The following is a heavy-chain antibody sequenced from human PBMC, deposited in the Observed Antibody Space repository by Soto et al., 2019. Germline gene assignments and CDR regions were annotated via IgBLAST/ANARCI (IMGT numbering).Heavy chain of an antibody. V-gene: IGHV1-69*13. CDR3: ARDGGNYYDSSGYRNDY. CDR1: GGTFSSYA. CDR2: IIPIFGTT. J-gene: IGHJ4*02. D-gene: IGHD3-22*01. Sequence: ASVKVSCKASGGTFSSYAISWVRQAPGQGLEWMGGIIPIFGTTNYAQKFQGRVTITADESTSTAYMELSSLRSEDTAVYYCARDGGNYYDSSGYRNDYWGQGTLVTVSS.